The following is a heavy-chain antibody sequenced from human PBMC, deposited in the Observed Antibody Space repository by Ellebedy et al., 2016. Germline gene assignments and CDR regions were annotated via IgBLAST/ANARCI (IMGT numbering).Heavy chain of an antibody. CDR1: GGSFSGYY. J-gene: IGHJ4*02. V-gene: IGHV4-34*01. Sequence: SETLSLXXAVYGGSFSGYYWSWIRQPPGKGLEWIGEINHSGSTNYNPSLKSRVTISVDTSKNQFSLKLSSVTAADTAVYYCARAPTVAVAGYFDYWGQGTLVTVSS. CDR3: ARAPTVAVAGYFDY. D-gene: IGHD6-19*01. CDR2: INHSGST.